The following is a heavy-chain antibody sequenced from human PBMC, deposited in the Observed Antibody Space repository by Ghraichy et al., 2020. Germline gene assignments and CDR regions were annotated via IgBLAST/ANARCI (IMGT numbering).Heavy chain of an antibody. CDR3: ARGLWAGHSTSASCHHNWFDT. Sequence: GSLRLSCAASGFTFSDYWMSWVRQAPGKGLEWVAYIKEDGSEKHYVDSVKGRFTISRDNAKNSLYVQMNSLRTEDTAVYYCARGLWAGHSTSASCHHNWFDTWGQGTLVTVSS. CDR2: IKEDGSEK. D-gene: IGHD2-2*01. J-gene: IGHJ5*01. V-gene: IGHV3-7*01. CDR1: GFTFSDYW.